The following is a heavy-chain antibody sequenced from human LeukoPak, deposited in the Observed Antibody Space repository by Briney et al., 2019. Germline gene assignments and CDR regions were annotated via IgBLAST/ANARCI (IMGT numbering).Heavy chain of an antibody. D-gene: IGHD3-10*01. J-gene: IGHJ5*02. CDR3: ARSELLWFGELLGGFDP. CDR1: GGSISTSNYY. CDR2: IFYSGST. V-gene: IGHV4-39*07. Sequence: PSETLSLTCTVSGGSISTSNYYWGWIRQPPGKGLEWIGNIFYSGSTYYNPSLKSRVTMSVDTSKNQFSLKLSSVTAADTAVYYCARSELLWFGELLGGFDPWGQGTLVTVSS.